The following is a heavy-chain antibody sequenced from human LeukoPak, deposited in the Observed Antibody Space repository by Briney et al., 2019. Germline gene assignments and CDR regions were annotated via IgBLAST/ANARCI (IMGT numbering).Heavy chain of an antibody. Sequence: GGSLRLSCAASGFTFSSYGMHWVRQAPGKGLEWVAVISYDGSNKYYADSVKGRFTISRDNSKNTLYLQMNSLRAEDTAVYYCAKDRGGIVVVITAGFDYWGQGTLVTVSS. D-gene: IGHD3-22*01. V-gene: IGHV3-30*18. J-gene: IGHJ4*02. CDR2: ISYDGSNK. CDR1: GFTFSSYG. CDR3: AKDRGGIVVVITAGFDY.